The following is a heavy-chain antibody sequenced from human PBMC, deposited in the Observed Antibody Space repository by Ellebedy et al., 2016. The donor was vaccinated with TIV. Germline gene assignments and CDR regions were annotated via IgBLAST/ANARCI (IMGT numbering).Heavy chain of an antibody. V-gene: IGHV3-11*01. CDR3: ARDTRFIDHQHNWFDP. Sequence: GGSLRLSCAASGFTFSDYYMSWIRQAPGKGLEWVSYISNSDSSIFYADSVKGRFTISRDNTKNLLYLQMNSLRAEGTAVYYCARDTRFIDHQHNWFDPWGQGTLVTVSS. CDR2: ISNSDSSI. D-gene: IGHD2-2*01. J-gene: IGHJ5*02. CDR1: GFTFSDYY.